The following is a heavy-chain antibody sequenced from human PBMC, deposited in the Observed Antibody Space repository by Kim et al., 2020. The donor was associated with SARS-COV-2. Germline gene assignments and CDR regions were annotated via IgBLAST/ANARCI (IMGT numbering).Heavy chain of an antibody. Sequence: GGSLRLSCAASGFTVSSNYMSWVRQAPGKGLEWVSVIYSGGSTYYADSVKGRFTISRDNSKNTLYLQMNSLRAEDTAVYYCASSSIAAPEDYYYYYGMDVWGQGTTVTVSS. J-gene: IGHJ6*02. CDR1: GFTVSSNY. D-gene: IGHD6-6*01. CDR2: IYSGGST. V-gene: IGHV3-53*01. CDR3: ASSSIAAPEDYYYYYGMDV.